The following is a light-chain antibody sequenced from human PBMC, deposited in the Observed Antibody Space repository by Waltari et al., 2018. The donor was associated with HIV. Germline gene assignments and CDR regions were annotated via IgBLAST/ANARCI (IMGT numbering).Light chain of an antibody. CDR2: GVS. V-gene: IGKV1-8*01. CDR3: QQYFNYPFT. Sequence: AIRMTQSPSSISASKGDKVAIPCRASQAIDSSLAWYQQKPGGAPKLLIYGVSTLESGVASRFSGSGFGTQFTLTIGCLQPEDFATYYCQQYFNYPFTFGPGTKV. J-gene: IGKJ3*01. CDR1: QAIDSS.